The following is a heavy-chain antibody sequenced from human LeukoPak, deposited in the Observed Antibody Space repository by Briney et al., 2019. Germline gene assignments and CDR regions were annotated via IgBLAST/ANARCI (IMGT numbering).Heavy chain of an antibody. J-gene: IGHJ4*02. D-gene: IGHD4-23*01. CDR1: GFTFSDYY. CDR2: ISSSGSTI. V-gene: IGHV3-11*01. Sequence: GGSLRLSCAASGFTFSDYYMSWIRQAPGKGLEWVSYISSSGSTIYYADSVKGRFTISRDNAKNSLYLQMNSLRVEDTAVYYCARIYSGGNSPSYYFDYWGQGTLVTVSS. CDR3: ARIYSGGNSPSYYFDY.